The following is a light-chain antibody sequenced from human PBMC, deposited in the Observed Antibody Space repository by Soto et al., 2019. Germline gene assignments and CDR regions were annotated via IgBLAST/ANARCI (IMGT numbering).Light chain of an antibody. V-gene: IGLV2-14*01. Sequence: QSALSQPASLSGSPGQLITICCTGSSSDIGAYNYVSWFQQYPGKAPKLIISEVSNRPSGVSNRFSGSKSGTAASLTISGLQTEDEADYFCFSFTTDWTHVFGTGTKVTVL. J-gene: IGLJ1*01. CDR1: SSDIGAYNY. CDR2: EVS. CDR3: FSFTTDWTHV.